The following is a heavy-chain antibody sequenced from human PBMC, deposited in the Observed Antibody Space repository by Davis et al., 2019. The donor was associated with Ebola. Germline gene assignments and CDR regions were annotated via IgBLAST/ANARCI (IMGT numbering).Heavy chain of an antibody. J-gene: IGHJ6*04. CDR1: GNSFTNYW. D-gene: IGHD3-22*01. CDR3: ARRGYNSALWGMDV. CDR2: IDPSDSYT. V-gene: IGHV5-10-1*01. Sequence: GESLKISCKGSGNSFTNYWINWVRQMPGKGLEWMGRIDPSDSYTNYSPSFQGHVTISADKSISTAYLQWSSLKASDTAMYYCARRGYNSALWGMDVWGKGTTVTVSS.